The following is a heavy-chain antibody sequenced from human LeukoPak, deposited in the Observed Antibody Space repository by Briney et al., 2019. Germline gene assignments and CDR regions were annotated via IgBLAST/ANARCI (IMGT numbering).Heavy chain of an antibody. Sequence: GESLKISCQGPGHSFICYWIAWVRQMPGKGLEWMGIIYPGDSDTRYSPSFQGQVTISADKSISTAYLQWGSLKASDTAMYYCARHGGTTFDPIDYWGQGTLVTVSS. CDR3: ARHGGTTFDPIDY. CDR2: IYPGDSDT. V-gene: IGHV5-51*01. CDR1: GHSFICYW. D-gene: IGHD3-16*01. J-gene: IGHJ4*02.